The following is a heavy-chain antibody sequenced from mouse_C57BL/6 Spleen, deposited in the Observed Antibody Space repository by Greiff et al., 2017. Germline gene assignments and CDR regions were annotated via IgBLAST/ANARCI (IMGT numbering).Heavy chain of an antibody. CDR1: GYTFTDYY. Sequence: QVHVKQSGPELVKPGASVKISCKASGYTFTDYYINWVKQRPGQGLEWIGWIFPGSGSTHYNEKFKGKATLTVDKSSSTAYMLLSSLTSEDSAVYFCARGDYYGSSYYFDYWGQGTTLTVSS. CDR3: ARGDYYGSSYYFDY. D-gene: IGHD1-1*01. J-gene: IGHJ2*01. V-gene: IGHV1-75*01. CDR2: IFPGSGST.